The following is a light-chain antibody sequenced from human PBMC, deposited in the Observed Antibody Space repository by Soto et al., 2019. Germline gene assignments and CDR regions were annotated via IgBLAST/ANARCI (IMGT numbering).Light chain of an antibody. CDR1: SSDVGGYDY. CDR2: EVS. J-gene: IGLJ1*01. V-gene: IGLV2-14*01. CDR3: TSYTTSSPYV. Sequence: QSVLTQPASVSGSPGQSITISCTGTSSDVGGYDYVSWYQHHPGKAPKLLIFEVSNRPSGVSTRFSGSKSGNTASLTISGLQVEDEADYYCTSYTTSSPYVFGTGTKVTVL.